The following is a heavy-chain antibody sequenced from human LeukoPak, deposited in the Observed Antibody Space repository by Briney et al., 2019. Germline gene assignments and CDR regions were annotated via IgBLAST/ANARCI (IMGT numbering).Heavy chain of an antibody. J-gene: IGHJ6*03. V-gene: IGHV4-4*07. CDR3: ARGVCPGHTSCYTESHYYYYYMDV. CDR2: IYTSGST. Sequence: SETLSFTCTVSGGSINSYYWSWIRQPVGKGLEWIGRIYTSGSTNYNPSLKSRVTMSVDTSKNQFSLKLSSVTAADTAVYYCARGVCPGHTSCYTESHYYYYYMDVWGKGTTVTVSS. CDR1: GGSINSYY. D-gene: IGHD2-2*02.